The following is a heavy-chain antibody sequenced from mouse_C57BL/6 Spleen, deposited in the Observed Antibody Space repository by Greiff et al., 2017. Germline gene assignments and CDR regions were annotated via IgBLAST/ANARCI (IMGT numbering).Heavy chain of an antibody. CDR2: IWSGGST. V-gene: IGHV2-2*01. CDR1: GFSLTSYG. CDR3: ARDVPDPLSYAMDY. J-gene: IGHJ4*01. Sequence: VQRVESGPGLVQPSQSLSITCTVSGFSLTSYGVHWVRQSPGKGLEWLGVIWSGGSTDYNAAFISRLSISKDNSKGQVFFKMNSLQADDTAIYYCARDVPDPLSYAMDYWGQGTSVTVSS. D-gene: IGHD6-1*01.